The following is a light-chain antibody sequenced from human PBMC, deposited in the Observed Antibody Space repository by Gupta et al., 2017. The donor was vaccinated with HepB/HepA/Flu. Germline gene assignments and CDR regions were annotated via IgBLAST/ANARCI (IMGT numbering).Light chain of an antibody. V-gene: IGKV1-33*01. CDR1: QDISNY. Sequence: QMPQSPSSLSASVGDRVTITCQASQDISNYLNWYQLKPGKAPKFLIHDASKLETGVPSRFSGSGSGTDCYLTRDSLQPEDFATYVGQQFEKVPETCGQGTKLESK. CDR3: QQFEKVPET. J-gene: IGKJ2*01. CDR2: DAS.